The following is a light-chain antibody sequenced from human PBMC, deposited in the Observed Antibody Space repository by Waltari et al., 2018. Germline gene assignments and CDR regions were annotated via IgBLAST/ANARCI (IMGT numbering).Light chain of an antibody. CDR2: HDS. V-gene: IGLV3-1*01. CDR3: QAWDSSTYV. CDR1: KLGDKY. J-gene: IGLJ1*01. Sequence: SYELTQPPSVSVSPGQTASITCSGDKLGDKYTSWYQQKPGQSPVLVIYHDSKRPSGIPERFSGSNSGNEATLNIRGTQAMDEADYYCQAWDSSTYVFGSGTTVTVL.